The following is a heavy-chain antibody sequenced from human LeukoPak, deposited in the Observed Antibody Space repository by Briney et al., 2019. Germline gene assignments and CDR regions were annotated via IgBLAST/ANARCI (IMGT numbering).Heavy chain of an antibody. CDR2: ITPLFGTA. CDR1: GGTFNNSA. V-gene: IGHV1-69*05. CDR3: ARDVHGDYGSGWFDP. D-gene: IGHD4-17*01. J-gene: IGHJ5*02. Sequence: SVKVSCKTSGGTFNNSAISWVRQAPGQGLEWLGGITPLFGTAGYAQRFQGRVTITKDESTRTVYLELTSLTSDDTAVYYCARDVHGDYGSGWFDPWGQGTLVSVSS.